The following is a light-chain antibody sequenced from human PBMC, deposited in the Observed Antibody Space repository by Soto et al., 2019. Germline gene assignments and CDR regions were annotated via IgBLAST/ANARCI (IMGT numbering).Light chain of an antibody. Sequence: QSALTQPASVSGSPGQSITISCTGGSSDIGGYNYVSWFQQHPGKVPKLMIYEVTNRPSGASNRFSGSKSGSTASLTISGLQAEDEADYYCSSYTSSNTLVFGTGTKVT. CDR2: EVT. CDR1: SSDIGGYNY. J-gene: IGLJ1*01. V-gene: IGLV2-14*01. CDR3: SSYTSSNTLV.